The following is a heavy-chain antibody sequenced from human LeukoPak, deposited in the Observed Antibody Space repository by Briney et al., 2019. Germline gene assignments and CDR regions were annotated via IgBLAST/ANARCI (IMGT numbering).Heavy chain of an antibody. J-gene: IGHJ3*02. CDR3: ARDLGSSSWTSDAFDI. D-gene: IGHD6-13*01. Sequence: SETLSLTCTVSGGSISSYYWSWIRQPLGKGLEWIGYIYYSGSTNYNPSLKSRVTISVDTSKNQFSLKLSSVTAADTAVYYCARDLGSSSWTSDAFDIWGQGTMVTVSS. CDR2: IYYSGST. V-gene: IGHV4-59*01. CDR1: GGSISSYY.